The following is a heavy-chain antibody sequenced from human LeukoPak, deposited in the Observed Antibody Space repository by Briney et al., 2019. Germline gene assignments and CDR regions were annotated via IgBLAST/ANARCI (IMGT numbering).Heavy chain of an antibody. Sequence: SETLSLTCTVSGFSVSNYYWSGIRQPPGKGLEWIGYIYYSGSTNYNPSLKSRVTMSVDTSKNQFSLKLNSVTAADTAVYFCARLGLPPWYFDLWGRGALVTVSS. J-gene: IGHJ2*01. V-gene: IGHV4-59*02. CDR1: GFSVSNYY. D-gene: IGHD1-26*01. CDR2: IYYSGST. CDR3: ARLGLPPWYFDL.